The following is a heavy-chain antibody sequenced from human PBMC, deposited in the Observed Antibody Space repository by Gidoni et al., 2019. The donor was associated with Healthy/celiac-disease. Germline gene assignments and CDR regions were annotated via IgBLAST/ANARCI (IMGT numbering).Heavy chain of an antibody. CDR1: GVTVSSNY. D-gene: IGHD3-22*01. Sequence: EVQLVESGGGLVQPGGSLRLSCAASGVTVSSNYMSWVRQAPGKGLEWVSVIYSGGSTYYADSVKGRFTISRDNSKNTLYLQMNSLRAEDTAVYYCARDLVVITQSGAFDIWGQGTMVTVSS. V-gene: IGHV3-66*01. J-gene: IGHJ3*02. CDR3: ARDLVVITQSGAFDI. CDR2: IYSGGST.